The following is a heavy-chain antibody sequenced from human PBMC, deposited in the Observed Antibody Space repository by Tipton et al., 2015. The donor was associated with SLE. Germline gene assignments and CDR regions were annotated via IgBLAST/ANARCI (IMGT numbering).Heavy chain of an antibody. V-gene: IGHV3-7*01. CDR3: ARGKFYFDY. J-gene: IGHJ4*02. CDR1: GFTFSRFW. CDR2: INQDGNEK. Sequence: SLRLSCAASGFTFSRFWMSWFRQGPGKGLEWVANINQDGNEKFYVDSVKGRFSISRDNAKNSLYLQMNTLRAEDTAVYYCARGKFYFDYWGQGAPVTVSS.